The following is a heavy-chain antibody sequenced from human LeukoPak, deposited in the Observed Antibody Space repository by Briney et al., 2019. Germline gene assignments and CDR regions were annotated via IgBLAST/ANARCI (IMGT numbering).Heavy chain of an antibody. CDR3: ARSGLSRFGF. Sequence: GGSLRLSCAASGFTFSSYGMSWVRQAPGKGLEWVSAISGSGGSTYYADSVKGRFTISRDNSRNTLYLQMSSLRAEDTAVYYCARSGLSRFGFWGQGTLVTVSS. V-gene: IGHV3-23*01. D-gene: IGHD2/OR15-2a*01. J-gene: IGHJ4*02. CDR1: GFTFSSYG. CDR2: ISGSGGST.